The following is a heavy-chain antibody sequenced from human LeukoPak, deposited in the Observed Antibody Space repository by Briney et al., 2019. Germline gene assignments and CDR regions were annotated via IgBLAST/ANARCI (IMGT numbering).Heavy chain of an antibody. CDR1: GYTFTSYG. D-gene: IGHD1-26*01. J-gene: IGHJ4*02. Sequence: ASVKVSCKASGYTFTSYGISWVRQAPGQGLEWMGWINPNSGGTNYAQKFQGRVTMTRDTSISTAYMELSRLRSDDTAVYYCARGGEWELPKSYLDYWGQGTLVTVSS. CDR3: ARGGEWELPKSYLDY. CDR2: INPNSGGT. V-gene: IGHV1-2*02.